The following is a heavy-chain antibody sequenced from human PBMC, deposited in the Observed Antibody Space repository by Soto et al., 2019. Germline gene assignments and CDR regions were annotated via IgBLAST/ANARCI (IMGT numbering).Heavy chain of an antibody. Sequence: SVKVSCKASGTSFTSYGIHWVRQAPGQGLEWMGGFVPMFSSSNYAQKFQGRLTIVADESTNTAYMELSSLRADDSAIYYCARTGGTYSFDHWGQGTLVTVSS. J-gene: IGHJ4*02. CDR3: ARTGGTYSFDH. D-gene: IGHD1-1*01. CDR1: GTSFTSYG. V-gene: IGHV1-69*13. CDR2: FVPMFSSS.